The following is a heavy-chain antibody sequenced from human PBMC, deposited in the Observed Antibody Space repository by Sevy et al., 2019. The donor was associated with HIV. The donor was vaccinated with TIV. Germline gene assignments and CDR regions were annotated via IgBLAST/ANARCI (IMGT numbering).Heavy chain of an antibody. V-gene: IGHV3-53*01. CDR3: AAPAPPGLGNYYGMDV. Sequence: GSLKLPCAASGFTVSSNYISWVRQAPGKGLAWASVIYSGGSTYYANAVKGGFTISRDNSKNKLYLQMNSLRAEDTPVYYCAAPAPPGLGNYYGMDVWGQGTTVTVSS. CDR2: IYSGGST. D-gene: IGHD3-10*01. CDR1: GFTVSSNY. J-gene: IGHJ6*02.